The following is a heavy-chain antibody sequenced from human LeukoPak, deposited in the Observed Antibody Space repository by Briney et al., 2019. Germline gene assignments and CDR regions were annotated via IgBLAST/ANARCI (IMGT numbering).Heavy chain of an antibody. CDR3: ARKSGEWLLSSAVDS. V-gene: IGHV3-7*01. CDR2: IKQDGSEK. CDR1: GFTFSSYW. Sequence: GGSLRLSCAASGFTFSSYWMSWVRQAPGKGLEWVANIKQDGSEKYYVDSVKGLFTISRDNAKNSLYLQMNSLRAEDTAVYYCARKSGEWLLSSAVDSWGQGTLVTVSS. J-gene: IGHJ4*02. D-gene: IGHD3-3*01.